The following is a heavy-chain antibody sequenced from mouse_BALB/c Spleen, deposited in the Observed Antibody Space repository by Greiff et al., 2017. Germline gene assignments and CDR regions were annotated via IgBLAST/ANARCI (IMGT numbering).Heavy chain of an antibody. CDR2: ISNGGGST. CDR3: ARSTMITSWFAY. V-gene: IGHV5-12-2*01. J-gene: IGHJ3*01. CDR1: GFTFSSYT. D-gene: IGHD2-4*01. Sequence: EVQLQESGGGLVQPGGSLKLSCAASGFTFSSYTMSWVRQTPEKRLEWVAYISNGGGSTYYPDTVKGRFTISRDNAKNTLYLQMSSLKSEDTAMYYCARSTMITSWFAYWGQGTLVTVSA.